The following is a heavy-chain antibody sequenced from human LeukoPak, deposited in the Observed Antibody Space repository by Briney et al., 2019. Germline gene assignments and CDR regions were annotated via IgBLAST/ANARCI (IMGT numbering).Heavy chain of an antibody. J-gene: IGHJ4*02. V-gene: IGHV3-33*01. CDR3: ARDRIAVAGYYFDC. CDR1: GFTFSSYG. Sequence: PGRSLRLSCAASGFTFSSYGMHWVRQAPGKGLEWVAFIWYDGSNKYYADSVKGRFTISRDNSKNTLYLQMNSLRAEDTAVYYCARDRIAVAGYYFDCWGQGSQVTVSS. CDR2: IWYDGSNK. D-gene: IGHD6-19*01.